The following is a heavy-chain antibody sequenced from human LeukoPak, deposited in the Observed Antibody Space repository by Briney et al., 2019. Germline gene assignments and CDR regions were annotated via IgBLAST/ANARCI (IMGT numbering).Heavy chain of an antibody. D-gene: IGHD6-13*01. J-gene: IGHJ4*02. Sequence: PGGSLRLSCAGAGFSITDHHMAWVRQAPGKGLEWIGRSATTKPNSCTTQYAASARGRFTISRDDSQNSLYLQLNSLKTEDTAVYYCVRVVTTGSGWYHLDNWGLGTLVTVSS. CDR3: VRVVTTGSGWYHLDN. CDR1: GFSITDHH. V-gene: IGHV3-72*01. CDR2: SATTKPNSCTT.